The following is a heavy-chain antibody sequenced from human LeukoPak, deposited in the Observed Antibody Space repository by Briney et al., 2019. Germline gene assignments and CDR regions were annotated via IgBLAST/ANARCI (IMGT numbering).Heavy chain of an antibody. D-gene: IGHD6-13*01. CDR1: GGTPSSYA. CDR2: IIPILGIA. Sequence: ASVKVSCKASGGTPSSYAISWVRQAPGQGLEWMGRIIPILGIANYAQKFQGRVTITADKSTSTAYMELSSLRSEDTAVYYCARDQSSSWSPGFYYYGMDVWGQGTSVTVSS. J-gene: IGHJ6*02. CDR3: ARDQSSSWSPGFYYYGMDV. V-gene: IGHV1-69*04.